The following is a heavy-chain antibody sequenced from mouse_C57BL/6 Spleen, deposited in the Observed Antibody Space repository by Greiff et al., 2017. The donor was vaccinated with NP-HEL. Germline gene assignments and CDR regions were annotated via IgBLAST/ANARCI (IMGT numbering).Heavy chain of an antibody. J-gene: IGHJ3*01. Sequence: EVKLVESGGGLVQPGGSMKLSCVASGFTFSNYWMNWVRQSPEKGLEWVAQIRLKSDNYATHYAESVKGRFTISRDDSKSSVYLKMNNLRAEDTGIYYCTGYDYDGAWFAYWGQGTLVTVSA. D-gene: IGHD2-4*01. CDR2: IRLKSDNYAT. V-gene: IGHV6-3*01. CDR3: TGYDYDGAWFAY. CDR1: GFTFSNYW.